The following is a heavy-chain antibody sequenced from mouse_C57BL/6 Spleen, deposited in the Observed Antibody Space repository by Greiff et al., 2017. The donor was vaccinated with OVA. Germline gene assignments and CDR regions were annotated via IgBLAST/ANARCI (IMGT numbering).Heavy chain of an antibody. CDR1: GYTFTNYW. CDR2: IYPGGGYT. V-gene: IGHV1-63*01. D-gene: IGHD1-1*01. CDR3: ARSHYYGSRGYAMDY. Sequence: VMLVESGAELVRPGTSVKMSCKASGYTFTNYWIGWAKQRPGHGLEWIGDIYPGGGYTNYNEKFKGKATLTADKSSSTAYMQFSSLTSEDSAIYYCARSHYYGSRGYAMDYWGQGTSVTVSS. J-gene: IGHJ4*01.